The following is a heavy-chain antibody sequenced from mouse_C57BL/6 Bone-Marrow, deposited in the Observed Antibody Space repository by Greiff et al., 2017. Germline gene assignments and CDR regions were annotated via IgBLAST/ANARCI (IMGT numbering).Heavy chain of an antibody. CDR1: GYTFTSYW. V-gene: IGHV1-72*01. J-gene: IGHJ3*01. D-gene: IGHD2-4*01. CDR2: IDPYSGGT. Sequence: VKLQQPGAELVKPGASVKLSCKASGYTFTSYWMHWVKQRPGRGLEWIGRIDPYSGGTKYNEKFKSKATLTVDKPSSTAYMQLSSLTAEDSAVYYCARDDYDEFAYWGQGTLVTVSA. CDR3: ARDDYDEFAY.